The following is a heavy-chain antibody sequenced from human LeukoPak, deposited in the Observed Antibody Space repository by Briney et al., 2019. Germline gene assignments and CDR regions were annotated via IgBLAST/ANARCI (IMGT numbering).Heavy chain of an antibody. Sequence: GASVKVSCKASGGTFSSYAISWVRQAPGQGPEWMGRIIPILGIANYAQKFQGRVTITADKSTSTAYMELSSLRSEDTAVYYCARDRLERWGYGSGSYRNYYFDYWGQGTLVTVSS. D-gene: IGHD3-10*01. J-gene: IGHJ4*02. V-gene: IGHV1-69*04. CDR2: IIPILGIA. CDR3: ARDRLERWGYGSGSYRNYYFDY. CDR1: GGTFSSYA.